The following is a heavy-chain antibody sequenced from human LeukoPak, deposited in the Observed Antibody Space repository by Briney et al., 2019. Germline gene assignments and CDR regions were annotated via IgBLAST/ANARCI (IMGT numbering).Heavy chain of an antibody. CDR1: GFTFRSYD. V-gene: IGHV3-23*01. Sequence: GGSLTLSCAASGFTFRSYDMSWLRQAPGKGLEWVSGISGSGGSSTYYEDSVKGRFTICRDNSKNTLYLQMNSLRAEDTAVYYCAKAIAVVGTQGIDHWGQGTLVTVSS. J-gene: IGHJ4*02. CDR2: ISGSGGSST. CDR3: AKAIAVVGTQGIDH. D-gene: IGHD6-13*01.